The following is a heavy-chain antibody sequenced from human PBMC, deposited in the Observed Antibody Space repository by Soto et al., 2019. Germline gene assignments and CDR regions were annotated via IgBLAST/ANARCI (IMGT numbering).Heavy chain of an antibody. V-gene: IGHV3-7*01. D-gene: IGHD2-2*01. CDR3: ARGPNQYYYGMDV. CDR2: IKQDGSEK. CDR1: GFTFSSYW. J-gene: IGHJ6*02. Sequence: PGGTLRLSCAASGFTFSSYWMSWVRQAPGKGLEWVANIKQDGSEKYYVDSVKGRFTISRDNAKNSLYLQMNSLRAEDTAVYYCARGPNQYYYGMDVWGQGTTVTVS.